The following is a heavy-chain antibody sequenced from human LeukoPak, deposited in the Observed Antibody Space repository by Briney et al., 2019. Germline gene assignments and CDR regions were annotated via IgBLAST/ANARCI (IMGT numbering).Heavy chain of an antibody. J-gene: IGHJ4*02. D-gene: IGHD6-19*01. V-gene: IGHV4-34*01. Sequence: PSETLSLTCAVYGGSFSGYYWSWIRQPPGKGLEWIGEINHSGSTNYNPSLKSRVTISVDTSKNQFSLKLSSVTAADTAVYYCARTWAGNDYWGQGTLVTVSS. CDR1: GGSFSGYY. CDR2: INHSGST. CDR3: ARTWAGNDY.